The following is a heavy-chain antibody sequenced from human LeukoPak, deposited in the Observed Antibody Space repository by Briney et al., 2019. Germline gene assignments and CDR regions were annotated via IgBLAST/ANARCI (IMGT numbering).Heavy chain of an antibody. CDR3: ARGEDEQQQISPFDY. Sequence: SVKVSCKASGGTFSSYAIRWVRQAPGQGLEWMGGIIPIFGTANYAQKFQGRVTITADESTSTAYMELSSLRSEDTAVYYCARGEDEQQQISPFDYWGQGTLATVSS. D-gene: IGHD6-13*01. V-gene: IGHV1-69*13. CDR1: GGTFSSYA. J-gene: IGHJ4*02. CDR2: IIPIFGTA.